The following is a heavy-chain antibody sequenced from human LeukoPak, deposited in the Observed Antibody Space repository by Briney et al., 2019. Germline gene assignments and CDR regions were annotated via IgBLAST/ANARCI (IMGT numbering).Heavy chain of an antibody. CDR1: GFTFRSYD. Sequence: GGSLRLSCAASGFTFRSYDMHWVRQATGKGLEWVSGIGTAGEIYYPGSVKGRFTISRENAKNSLYLQMNSLRAEDTAVYYCARDLGQYYDTSDNWFDPWGQGTLVTVSS. D-gene: IGHD3-22*01. J-gene: IGHJ5*02. CDR3: ARDLGQYYDTSDNWFDP. V-gene: IGHV3-13*01. CDR2: IGTAGEI.